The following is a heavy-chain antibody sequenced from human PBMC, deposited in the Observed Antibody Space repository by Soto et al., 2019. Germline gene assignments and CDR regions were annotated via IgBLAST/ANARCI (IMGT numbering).Heavy chain of an antibody. J-gene: IGHJ4*02. V-gene: IGHV5-51*01. Sequence: HGESLKISCKGSGYTFSTSWIGWVRQMPGKGLEWMGIIYPADSDTRYSPSFQGQVTISADKSISTAYLQWNSLKASDTAMYYCARHRGSGYYDYWGQGTLVTVSS. CDR2: IYPADSDT. CDR1: GYTFSTSW. D-gene: IGHD3-22*01. CDR3: ARHRGSGYYDY.